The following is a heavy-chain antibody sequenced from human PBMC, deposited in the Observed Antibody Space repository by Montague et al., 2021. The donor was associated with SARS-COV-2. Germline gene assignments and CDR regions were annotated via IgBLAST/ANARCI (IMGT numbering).Heavy chain of an antibody. V-gene: IGHV4-34*01. CDR1: GESFSGYY. CDR3: ARFILVAGIGRFFDF. Sequence: SETLSLTCAVYGESFSGYYWTWIRQPPGKGLEWIGDINHRGSTKYNPSLKSRVTISVDTSKNQFSLRLSSVTAADTAVYYCARFILVAGIGRFFDFWGQGTLVTVPS. J-gene: IGHJ4*02. CDR2: INHRGST. D-gene: IGHD6-19*01.